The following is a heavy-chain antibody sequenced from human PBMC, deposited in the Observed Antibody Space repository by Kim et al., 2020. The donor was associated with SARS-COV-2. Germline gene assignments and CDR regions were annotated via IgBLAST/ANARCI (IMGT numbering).Heavy chain of an antibody. J-gene: IGHJ4*02. Sequence: ASVKVSCKASGYTFTAHNIHWVRQAPGQGLEWMGWISPNAGVTHYAQKFQGRVTMTRDTSITTAYMELSSLRSDDTAVYYCALGGGNSFFTYWGQGTLVIVSS. CDR1: GYTFTAHN. CDR3: ALGGGNSFFTY. CDR2: ISPNAGVT. V-gene: IGHV1-2*02. D-gene: IGHD1-7*01.